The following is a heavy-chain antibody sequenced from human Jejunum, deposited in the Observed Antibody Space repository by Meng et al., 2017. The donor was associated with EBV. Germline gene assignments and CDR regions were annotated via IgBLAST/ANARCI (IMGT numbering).Heavy chain of an antibody. V-gene: IGHV4-34*02. Sequence: QVQLQQGGAGLLKPSETLSLTCAVYRGSFSGYYWSWIRQQPGKGLEWIGEINHSGSTNYNPSLRSRVTISVETSKNQFSLRLNSVTAADTAVYYCARVAFSYTTRSLDSWGQGTLVTVSS. CDR3: ARVAFSYTTRSLDS. CDR2: INHSGST. D-gene: IGHD3-16*02. J-gene: IGHJ4*02. CDR1: RGSFSGYY.